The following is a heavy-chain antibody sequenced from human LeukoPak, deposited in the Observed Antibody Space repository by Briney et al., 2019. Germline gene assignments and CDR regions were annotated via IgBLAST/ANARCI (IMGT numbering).Heavy chain of an antibody. Sequence: GESLKISCKGSGYSFTSYWIGWVRQMPGKGLEWMAIIYPGDSDTRCSPSIQGQVTISADKSISTAYLQWSSLKASDTAMYYCARHGTVATPYYFDYWGQGTLVTVSS. CDR2: IYPGDSDT. CDR1: GYSFTSYW. J-gene: IGHJ4*02. V-gene: IGHV5-51*01. CDR3: ARHGTVATPYYFDY. D-gene: IGHD5-12*01.